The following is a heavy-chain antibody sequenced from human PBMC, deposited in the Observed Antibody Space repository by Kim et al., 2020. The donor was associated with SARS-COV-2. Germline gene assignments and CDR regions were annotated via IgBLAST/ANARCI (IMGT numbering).Heavy chain of an antibody. CDR3: ARRGVTMVRGVILREFDP. Sequence: ASVKVSCKASGYTFTSYAMHWVRQAPGQRLEWMGWINAGNGNTKYSQKFQGRVTITRDTSASTAYMELSSLRSEDTAVYYCARRGVTMVRGVILREFDPWGQGTLVTASS. J-gene: IGHJ5*02. D-gene: IGHD3-10*01. CDR1: GYTFTSYA. V-gene: IGHV1-3*01. CDR2: INAGNGNT.